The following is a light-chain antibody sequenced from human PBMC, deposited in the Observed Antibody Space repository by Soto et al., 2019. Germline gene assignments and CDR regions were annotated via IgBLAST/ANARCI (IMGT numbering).Light chain of an antibody. CDR1: QSVNAN. CDR3: LQYNDWPRT. Sequence: EILMTQSPATLSVSPGERATLSCRASQSVNANLAWYQQKSGRAPRLLIFGASTRATDIPGRFSGSGSGIEFTLTISSLQPEDFAVYYCLQYNDWPRTFGQGTKVDIK. J-gene: IGKJ1*01. V-gene: IGKV3-15*01. CDR2: GAS.